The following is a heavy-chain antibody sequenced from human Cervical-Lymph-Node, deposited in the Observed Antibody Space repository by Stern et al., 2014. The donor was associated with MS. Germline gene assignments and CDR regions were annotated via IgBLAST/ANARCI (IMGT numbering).Heavy chain of an antibody. CDR2: ISFDGSSA. J-gene: IGHJ4*02. D-gene: IGHD2-8*02. CDR3: AKGGDVLAFDH. CDR1: GFTFYNYG. V-gene: IGHV3-30*18. Sequence: VHLVESGGGLVQPGRSLRLSCEASGFTFYNYGIHWVRQAPGTGLEWVALISFDGSSASYADSVKGRFTISRDNSTNPVSLPWNSLRCEDTAKYYCAKGGDVLAFDHWGQGTLVTVSS.